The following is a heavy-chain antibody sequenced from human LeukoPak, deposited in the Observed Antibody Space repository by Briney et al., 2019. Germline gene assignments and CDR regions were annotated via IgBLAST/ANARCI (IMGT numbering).Heavy chain of an antibody. Sequence: PGGSLRLSCAASGFTFSSFNMNWVRQTPGKGLEWVSSISSRQNDVQYADSLEGRFTISRDNAKNSLYLQMNTLRAEDTDVYFCAREVGSGWNYFDLWGQGTLVTVSS. CDR2: ISSRQNDV. V-gene: IGHV3-21*01. CDR3: AREVGSGWNYFDL. D-gene: IGHD6-19*01. J-gene: IGHJ4*02. CDR1: GFTFSSFN.